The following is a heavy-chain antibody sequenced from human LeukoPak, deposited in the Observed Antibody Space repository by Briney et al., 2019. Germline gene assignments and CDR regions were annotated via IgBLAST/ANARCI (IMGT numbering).Heavy chain of an antibody. D-gene: IGHD6-19*01. CDR3: ARVPAIHSSGWYGPFGY. CDR1: GYTFTSYG. V-gene: IGHV1-18*01. J-gene: IGHJ4*02. CDR2: ISAYNGNT. Sequence: GASVKVSCKASGYTFTSYGISWVRQAPGQGLEWRGWISAYNGNTNYAQKLQGRVTMTTDTSTSTAYMELRSLRSDDTAVYYCARVPAIHSSGWYGPFGYWGQGTLVTVSS.